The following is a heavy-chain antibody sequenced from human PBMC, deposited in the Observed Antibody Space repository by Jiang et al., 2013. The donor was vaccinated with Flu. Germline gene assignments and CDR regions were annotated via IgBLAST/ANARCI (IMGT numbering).Heavy chain of an antibody. V-gene: IGHV4-30-2*02. CDR1: GGSINSGDHT. J-gene: IGHJ4*02. D-gene: IGHD4-23*01. CDR3: ATYVGGYGGTGF. CDR2: IYPNGNT. Sequence: SGLVKPSQTLSLTCAVSGGSINSGDHTWSWIRQPPGKGLEFIGCIYPNGNTLYNSSLNSRVTISVDTSKNQFSLKLSSVTAADTAVYYCATYVGGYGGTGFWGQGTLVTVSS.